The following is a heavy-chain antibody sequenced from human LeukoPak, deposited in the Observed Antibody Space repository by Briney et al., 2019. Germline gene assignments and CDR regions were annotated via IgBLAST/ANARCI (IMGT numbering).Heavy chain of an antibody. V-gene: IGHV3-9*01. D-gene: IGHD5-18*01. Sequence: GGSLRLSCAASGFTFDDYAMHWVRQAPGKGQEWVSGISWNSGSIGYADSVKGRFTISRDNAKNSLYLQMNSLRAEDTALYYCAKDNSNTAMYFDYWGQGTLVTVSS. CDR2: ISWNSGSI. J-gene: IGHJ4*02. CDR3: AKDNSNTAMYFDY. CDR1: GFTFDDYA.